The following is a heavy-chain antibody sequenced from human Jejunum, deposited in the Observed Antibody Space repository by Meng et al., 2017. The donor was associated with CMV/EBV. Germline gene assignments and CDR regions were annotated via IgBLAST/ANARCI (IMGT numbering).Heavy chain of an antibody. CDR3: ARSFDTSAWYYRFWFDS. D-gene: IGHD6-19*01. CDR1: SLSLYY. Sequence: SLSLYYCTWLRQSSGKVLEWIGYISYNGGPSSSPSLVVRVSMSLDASKSQFSLKLSAVTAADTAIYCCARSFDTSAWYYRFWFDSWGQGALVTVSS. V-gene: IGHV4-59*01. J-gene: IGHJ5*01. CDR2: ISYNGGP.